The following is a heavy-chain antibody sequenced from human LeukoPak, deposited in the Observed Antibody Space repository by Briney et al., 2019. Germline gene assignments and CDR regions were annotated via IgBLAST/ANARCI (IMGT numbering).Heavy chain of an antibody. D-gene: IGHD2-2*01. V-gene: IGHV4-31*03. Sequence: SETLSLTCTVSSGSISSGGYYWSWIRQHPGKGLEWIGYIYYSGSTSYNPSLKSRVTISVDTSKNQFSLKLSSVTAADTAVYYCASESVATGATGDYWGQGALVTVST. CDR2: IYYSGST. CDR1: SGSISSGGYY. J-gene: IGHJ4*02. CDR3: ASESVATGATGDY.